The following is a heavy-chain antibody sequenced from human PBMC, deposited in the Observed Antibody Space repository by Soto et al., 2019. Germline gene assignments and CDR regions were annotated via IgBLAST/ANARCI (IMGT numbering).Heavy chain of an antibody. CDR3: ARYDNSNSRYGVDV. Sequence: QVQLQQWGAGLLKPSETLSLTCAVNGGSLSGYYCSWIRQSPGKGLAWIEEINHRGSSDYNPSLESRVTISIDASKNHVTLELTSVTAADTAVYYCARYDNSNSRYGVDVWGQGTAVTVSS. CDR1: GGSLSGYY. V-gene: IGHV4-34*01. J-gene: IGHJ6*02. D-gene: IGHD4-4*01. CDR2: INHRGSS.